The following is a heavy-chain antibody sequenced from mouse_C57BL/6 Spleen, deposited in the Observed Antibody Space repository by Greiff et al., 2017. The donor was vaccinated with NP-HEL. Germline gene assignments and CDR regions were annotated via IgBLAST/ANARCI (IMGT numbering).Heavy chain of an antibody. J-gene: IGHJ2*01. V-gene: IGHV1-81*01. D-gene: IGHD1-1*01. Sequence: QVQLQESGAELARPGASVKLSCKASGYTFTSYGISWVKQRTGQGLEWIGEIYPRSGNTYYNEKFKGKATLTADKSSSTAYMELRSLTSEDSAVYFCARDYYGSSLDYWGQGTTLTVSS. CDR2: IYPRSGNT. CDR1: GYTFTSYG. CDR3: ARDYYGSSLDY.